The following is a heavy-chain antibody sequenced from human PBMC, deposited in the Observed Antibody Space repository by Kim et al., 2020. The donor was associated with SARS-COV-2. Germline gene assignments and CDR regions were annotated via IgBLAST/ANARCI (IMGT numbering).Heavy chain of an antibody. J-gene: IGHJ6*02. Sequence: SETLSLTCTVSGGSITIGDYYWSWVRQTPGKGLEWIGSIHYIRTTYDNPSLKSRVTISADTSKNQFSLTLSSVTAADTAVYFCARGYGIFYGLDVWGQGTTVTVSS. CDR3: ARGYGIFYGLDV. CDR1: GGSITIGDYY. V-gene: IGHV4-30-4*01. CDR2: IHYIRTT. D-gene: IGHD2-15*01.